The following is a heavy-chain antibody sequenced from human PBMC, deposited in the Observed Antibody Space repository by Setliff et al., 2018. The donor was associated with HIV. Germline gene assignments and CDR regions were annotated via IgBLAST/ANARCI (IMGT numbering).Heavy chain of an antibody. D-gene: IGHD6-19*01. CDR2: INAGNGNT. Sequence: ASVKVSCKASGHSFTRNFVHWVRQAPGQRLEWMGWINAGNGNTKYSQKFQGRVTISRDTSASTVYMELNSLRSEDTAIYYCARDIGSVWHNWFNPWGQGTLVTVS. CDR1: GHSFTRNF. V-gene: IGHV1-3*01. CDR3: ARDIGSVWHNWFNP. J-gene: IGHJ5*02.